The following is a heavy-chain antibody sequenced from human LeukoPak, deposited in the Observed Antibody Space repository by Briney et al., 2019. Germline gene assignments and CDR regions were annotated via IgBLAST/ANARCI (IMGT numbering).Heavy chain of an antibody. CDR2: IYYSGST. CDR3: ARRSGTRGNGDWFDP. V-gene: IGHV4-59*08. Sequence: SETLSLTCTVSGGSISSYYWSWIRQPPGKGLEWIGYIYYSGSTNYNPSLKSRVTISVDTSKNQFSLKLSSVTAADTAVYYCARRSGTRGNGDWFDPWGQGTLVTVSS. J-gene: IGHJ5*02. D-gene: IGHD1-7*01. CDR1: GGSISSYY.